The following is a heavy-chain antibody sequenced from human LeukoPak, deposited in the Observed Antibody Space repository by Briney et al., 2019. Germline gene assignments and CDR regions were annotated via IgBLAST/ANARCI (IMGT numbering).Heavy chain of an antibody. D-gene: IGHD2-2*01. Sequence: PSETLSLTCGVSGGSISSTNWWSWVRQPPGKGLEWIGEVDHSGSTKYNPALKSRVTISVDKPKNQFSLRLTSVTAADTAVYYCARVHKYCSGISCYRFDPWGQGTLVSVSS. CDR1: GGSISSTNW. J-gene: IGHJ5*02. CDR2: VDHSGST. CDR3: ARVHKYCSGISCYRFDP. V-gene: IGHV4-4*02.